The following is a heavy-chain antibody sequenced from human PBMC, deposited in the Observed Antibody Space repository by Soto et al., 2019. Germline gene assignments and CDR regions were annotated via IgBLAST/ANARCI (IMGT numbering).Heavy chain of an antibody. D-gene: IGHD6-13*01. CDR3: ARDIPSADGYYFDF. Sequence: KASGYTFTSYGISWVRQAPGQGLEWMGWISGYNGNTRYKQNFQGRVTMTRDASTGTAYMELRSLRSDDTAVYYCARDIPSADGYYFDFWGQGTLVTVSS. V-gene: IGHV1-18*01. CDR1: GYTFTSYG. CDR2: ISGYNGNT. J-gene: IGHJ4*02.